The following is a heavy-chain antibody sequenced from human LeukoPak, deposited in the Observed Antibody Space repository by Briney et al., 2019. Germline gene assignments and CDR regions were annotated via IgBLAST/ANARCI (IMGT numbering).Heavy chain of an antibody. Sequence: ASVTVSCTASGYTFIDHFVHWVRQAPGQGLEWMGIINPLTGTATYAQKFQGRISMTRDTSTGTVHMELSSLRSEDTALYYCARVERLIAASGRGAFDYWGQGTLVTVSP. CDR2: INPLTGTA. CDR3: ARVERLIAASGRGAFDY. V-gene: IGHV1-46*01. CDR1: GYTFIDHF. D-gene: IGHD1-1*01. J-gene: IGHJ4*02.